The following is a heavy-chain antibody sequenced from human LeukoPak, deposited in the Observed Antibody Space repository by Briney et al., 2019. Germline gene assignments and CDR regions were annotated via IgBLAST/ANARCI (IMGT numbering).Heavy chain of an antibody. CDR2: ISSSSSYI. V-gene: IGHV3-21*01. D-gene: IGHD1-7*01. J-gene: IGHJ6*03. Sequence: GGSLRLSCAAPGFTFSSYSMNWVRQAPGKGLEWASSISSSSSYIYYADSVKGRFTISRDNAKNSLYLQMNSLRAEDTAVYYCARSGTGTTYYYYMDVWGKGTTVTVSS. CDR1: GFTFSSYS. CDR3: ARSGTGTTYYYYMDV.